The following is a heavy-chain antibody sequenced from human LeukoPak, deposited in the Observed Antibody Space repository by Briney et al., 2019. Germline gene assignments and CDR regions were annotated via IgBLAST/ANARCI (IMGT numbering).Heavy chain of an antibody. CDR3: ARRADYGDNGGFDY. CDR2: IYYSGST. CDR1: VGSISSSSYY. J-gene: IGHJ4*02. V-gene: IGHV4-39*01. Sequence: SETLSLTCTVSVGSISSSSYYWGWIRQPPGKGLEWIGSIYYSGSTYYNPSLKSRVTISVDTSKNQFSLKLSSVTAADTAVYYWARRADYGDNGGFDYWGQGTLVTVSS. D-gene: IGHD4-17*01.